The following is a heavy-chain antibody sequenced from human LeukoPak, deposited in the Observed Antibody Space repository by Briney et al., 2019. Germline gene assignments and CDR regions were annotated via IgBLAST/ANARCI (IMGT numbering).Heavy chain of an antibody. CDR1: GGTFSSYA. Sequence: ASVKVSCKASGGTFSSYAISWVRQAPGQGLEWMGWINPNSGGTNYAQKFQGRVTMTRDTSISTAYMELSRLRSDDTAVYYCARGWDIVVVTAMCDFDYWGQGTLVTVSS. V-gene: IGHV1-2*02. CDR2: INPNSGGT. J-gene: IGHJ4*02. CDR3: ARGWDIVVVTAMCDFDY. D-gene: IGHD2-21*02.